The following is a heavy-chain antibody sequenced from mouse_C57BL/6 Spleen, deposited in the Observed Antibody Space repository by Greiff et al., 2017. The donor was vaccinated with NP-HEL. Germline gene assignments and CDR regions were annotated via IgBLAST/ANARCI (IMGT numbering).Heavy chain of an antibody. V-gene: IGHV5-4*01. CDR3: ARDGYYDGFAY. J-gene: IGHJ3*01. D-gene: IGHD2-3*01. Sequence: EVKLMESGGGLVKPGGSLKLSCAASGFTFSSYALSWVRQTPEKRLAWVATISDGGSYTYYPDNVKGRFTISRDNAKNNLYLQMSHLKSEDTAMYYCARDGYYDGFAYWGQGTLVTVSA. CDR1: GFTFSSYA. CDR2: ISDGGSYT.